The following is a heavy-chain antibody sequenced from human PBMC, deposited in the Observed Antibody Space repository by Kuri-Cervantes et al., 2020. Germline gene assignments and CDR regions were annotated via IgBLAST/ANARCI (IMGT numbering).Heavy chain of an antibody. CDR1: GFTFDDYA. D-gene: IGHD5-18*01. CDR2: ISWNSGSI. J-gene: IGHJ5*02. CDR3: ARDPRQLAP. V-gene: IGHV3-9*01. Sequence: GGSLRLSCAASGFTFDDYAMHWVRQAPGKGLEWVSGISWNSGSIGYADSVKGRFTISRDNAQNSLSLQMNSLRTEDTAVYYCARDPRQLAPWGQGTLVTVSS.